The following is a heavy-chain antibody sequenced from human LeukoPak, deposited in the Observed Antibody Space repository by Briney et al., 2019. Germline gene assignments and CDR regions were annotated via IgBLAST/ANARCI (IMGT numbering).Heavy chain of an antibody. V-gene: IGHV3-73*01. CDR3: TRRLSGYCSSTSCYKYYYGMDV. CDR1: GFTFSGSA. D-gene: IGHD2-2*02. J-gene: IGHJ6*02. CDR2: IRSKANSYAT. Sequence: GGSLRLSCAASGFTFSGSAMHWVRQASGKGLEWVGRIRSKANSYATAYAASVKGRFTIPRDDSKNTAYLQMNSLKTEDTAVYYCTRRLSGYCSSTSCYKYYYGMDVWGQGTTVTVSS.